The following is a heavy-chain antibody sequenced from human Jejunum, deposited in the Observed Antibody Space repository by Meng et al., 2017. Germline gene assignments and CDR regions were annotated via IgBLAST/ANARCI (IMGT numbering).Heavy chain of an antibody. CDR3: ARVGPTSTPLDY. CDR2: ISSTSRNI. Sequence: GGSLRLSCAVSGFTLSSFKMTWVRQAPGKGLEWMSYISSTSRNIYYADSVRGRFTVSRDNAANSLYLQMNSLRVDDTAVYYCARVGPTSTPLDYWGQGTRVTGAS. V-gene: IGHV3-48*03. J-gene: IGHJ4*02. D-gene: IGHD3-16*01. CDR1: GFTLSSFK.